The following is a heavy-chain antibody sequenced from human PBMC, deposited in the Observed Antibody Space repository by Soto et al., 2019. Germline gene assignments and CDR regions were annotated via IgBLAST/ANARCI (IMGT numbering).Heavy chain of an antibody. Sequence: GASVKVSCKASGYTFTSYYMHWVRQAPGQGLEWMGIINPSGGSTSYAQKFQGRVTMTRDTSTSTVYMELSSLRSEDTAVYYCARSLYCSSTSCYEGGYGMDVWGQGTRVTVSS. CDR2: INPSGGST. J-gene: IGHJ6*02. V-gene: IGHV1-46*01. CDR1: GYTFTSYY. D-gene: IGHD2-2*01. CDR3: ARSLYCSSTSCYEGGYGMDV.